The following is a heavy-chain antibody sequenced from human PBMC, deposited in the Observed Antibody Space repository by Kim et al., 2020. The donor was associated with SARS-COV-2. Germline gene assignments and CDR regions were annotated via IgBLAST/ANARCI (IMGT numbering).Heavy chain of an antibody. V-gene: IGHV4-31*03. J-gene: IGHJ4*02. D-gene: IGHD1-26*01. Sequence: SETLSLTCTVSGGSISSGGYYWSWIRQHPGKGLEWIGYIYYSGSTYYNPSLKSRVTISVDTSKNQFSLKLSSVTAADTAVYYCAREYRDPSAFFDYWGQGTLVTVSS. CDR3: AREYRDPSAFFDY. CDR2: IYYSGST. CDR1: GGSISSGGYY.